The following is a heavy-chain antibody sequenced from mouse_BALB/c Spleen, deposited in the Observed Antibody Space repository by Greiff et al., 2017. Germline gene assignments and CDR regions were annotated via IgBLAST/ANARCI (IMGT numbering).Heavy chain of an antibody. CDR3: ARDHDYGSSYGYFDV. Sequence: EVMLVESGGGLVKPGGSLKLSCAASGFTFSDYYMYWVRQTPEKRLEWVATISDGGSYTYYPDSVKGRFTISRDNAKNNLYLQMSSLKSEDTAMYYCARDHDYGSSYGYFDVWGAGTTVTVSS. D-gene: IGHD1-1*01. CDR1: GFTFSDYY. V-gene: IGHV5-4*02. J-gene: IGHJ1*01. CDR2: ISDGGSYT.